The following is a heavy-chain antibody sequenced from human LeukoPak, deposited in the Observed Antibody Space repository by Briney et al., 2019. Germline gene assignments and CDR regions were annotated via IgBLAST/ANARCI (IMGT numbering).Heavy chain of an antibody. Sequence: SGTLSLTCTVSGGSISSSSYYWGWIRQPPGKGLEWIGSIYYSGSTYYNPSLKSRVTISVDTSKNQFSLKLSSVTAADTAVYYCARLHGRNYYDSSGYYYYFDYWGQGTLVTVSS. CDR3: ARLHGRNYYDSSGYYYYFDY. D-gene: IGHD3-22*01. CDR1: GGSISSSSYY. J-gene: IGHJ4*02. V-gene: IGHV4-39*01. CDR2: IYYSGST.